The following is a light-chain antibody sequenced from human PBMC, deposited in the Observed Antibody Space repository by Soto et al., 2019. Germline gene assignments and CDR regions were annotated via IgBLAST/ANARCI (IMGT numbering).Light chain of an antibody. V-gene: IGKV1-5*01. CDR3: QQYHTDWT. J-gene: IGKJ1*01. Sequence: DIQMTQSPSTLSASVGDTVPITCRASESIDNWLAWYQQKPGKAPKLLIFAASTLVRGVPSRFSGRGSGTEFTLTISSLQADDYATFYCQQYHTDWTFGQGTKVDIK. CDR1: ESIDNW. CDR2: AAS.